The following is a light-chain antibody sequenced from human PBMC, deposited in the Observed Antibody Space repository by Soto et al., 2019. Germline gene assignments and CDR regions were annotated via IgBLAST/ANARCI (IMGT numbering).Light chain of an antibody. CDR3: QQYDGSIT. CDR1: QSVSSSY. V-gene: IGKV3-20*01. CDR2: SVS. J-gene: IGKJ4*01. Sequence: EIVLTQSPGTLSLSPGESATVSCRASQSVSSSYLAWYQQKPGQAPRLLIYSVSTRATGIPERFSGSGSETEFTLAINRLEPEDFAVYYCQQYDGSITFGGGTKVEIK.